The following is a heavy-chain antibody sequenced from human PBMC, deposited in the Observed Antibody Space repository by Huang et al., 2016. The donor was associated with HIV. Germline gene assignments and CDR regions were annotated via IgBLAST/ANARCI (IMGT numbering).Heavy chain of an antibody. CDR1: GGSISTGRYS. CDR3: ARRLGNYFFDY. Sequence: QVQLQESGPGLVKPSETLSLNCPVSGGSISTGRYSWGWIRQNPGKGLEWIASIYYRGSTNYNPSLKGRVTISVDTSQNQFSLKLSSVTAADTAIYYCARRLGNYFFDYWGQGTLVTVSS. CDR2: IYYRGST. J-gene: IGHJ4*02. D-gene: IGHD7-27*01. V-gene: IGHV4-39*01.